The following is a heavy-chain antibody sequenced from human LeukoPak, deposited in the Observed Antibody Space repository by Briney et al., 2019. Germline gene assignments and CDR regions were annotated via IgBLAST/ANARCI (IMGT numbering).Heavy chain of an antibody. V-gene: IGHV4-34*01. Sequence: SETLSLTCAVYGGSFSGYYWSWIRQPPGKGLEWIGEINHSGSTNYNPSLKSRVTISVDTSKNQFSLKLSSVTAADTAVYYCARWPEEGSVFRYFDWLPPNAFDIWGQGTMVTVSS. CDR3: ARWPEEGSVFRYFDWLPPNAFDI. D-gene: IGHD3-9*01. J-gene: IGHJ3*02. CDR2: INHSGST. CDR1: GGSFSGYY.